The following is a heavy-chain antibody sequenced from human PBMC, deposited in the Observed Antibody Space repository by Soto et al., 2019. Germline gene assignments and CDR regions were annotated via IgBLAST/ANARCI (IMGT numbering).Heavy chain of an antibody. CDR2: ISYDGSNK. CDR1: GFTFSSYG. D-gene: IGHD6-19*01. V-gene: IGHV3-30*18. J-gene: IGHJ4*02. Sequence: GGSLRLSCAASGFTFSSYGMHWVRQAPGKGLEWVAVISYDGSNKYYADSVKGRFTVSRDNSKNTLYLQMNSLRAEDTAVYYCAKNAYSSGWYFDYWGQGTLVTVSS. CDR3: AKNAYSSGWYFDY.